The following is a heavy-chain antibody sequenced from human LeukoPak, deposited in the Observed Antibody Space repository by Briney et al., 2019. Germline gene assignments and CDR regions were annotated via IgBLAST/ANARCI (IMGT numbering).Heavy chain of an antibody. CDR2: ISGSGGST. V-gene: IGHV3-23*01. J-gene: IGHJ4*02. CDR3: AKARRYSSSSGDDY. CDR1: GFTFSSYA. D-gene: IGHD6-6*01. Sequence: GGSLRLSCAASGFTFSSYAMSWVRQAPGKVLEWVSAISGSGGSTYYADSVKGRFTISRDNSKNTLYLQMNSLRAEDTAVYYCAKARRYSSSSGDDYWGQGTLVTASS.